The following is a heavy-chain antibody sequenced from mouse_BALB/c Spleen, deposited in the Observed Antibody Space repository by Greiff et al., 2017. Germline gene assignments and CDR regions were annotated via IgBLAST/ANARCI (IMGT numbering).Heavy chain of an antibody. J-gene: IGHJ4*01. Sequence: EVMLVESGGGLVQPGGSLRLSCATSGFTFTDYYMSWVRQPPGKALEWLGFIRNKANGYKTEYSASVKGRFTISRDNSQSILYLQMNTLRAEDSATYYCARDRGNAMDYWGQGTSVTVSS. CDR1: GFTFTDYY. V-gene: IGHV7-3*02. CDR3: ARDRGNAMDY. CDR2: IRNKANGYKT.